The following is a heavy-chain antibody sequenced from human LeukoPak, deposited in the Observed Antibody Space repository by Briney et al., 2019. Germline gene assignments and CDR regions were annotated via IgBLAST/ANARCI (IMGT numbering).Heavy chain of an antibody. CDR1: GYTFTGYY. V-gene: IGHV1-2*02. J-gene: IGHJ4*02. CDR3: ARRYGSGSLDY. D-gene: IGHD3-10*01. Sequence: ASVKASCKASGYTFTGYYMHWVRQAPGQGLEWMGWINPNSGGTNYAQKFQGRVTMTRDTSISTAYMELSRPRSDDTAVYYCARRYGSGSLDYWGQGTLVTVSS. CDR2: INPNSGGT.